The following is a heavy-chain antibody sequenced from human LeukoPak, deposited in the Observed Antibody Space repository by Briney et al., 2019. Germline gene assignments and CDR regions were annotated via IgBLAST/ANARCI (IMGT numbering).Heavy chain of an antibody. J-gene: IGHJ4*02. CDR1: GGSLSTTSW. CDR3: ARELTYSGSHRNFDS. CDR2: ISSGGSA. V-gene: IGHV4-4*02. D-gene: IGHD1-26*01. Sequence: SGTLSLTCAVSGGSLSTTSWWVWLRPPPGKGLEWMGGISSGGSAFYNPSVKSRVTISLDTSRNQFSLKLTSVTAADTAFYYCARELTYSGSHRNFDSWGQGTLVTVSS.